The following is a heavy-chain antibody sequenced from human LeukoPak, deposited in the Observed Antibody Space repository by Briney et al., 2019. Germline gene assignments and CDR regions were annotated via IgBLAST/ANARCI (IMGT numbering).Heavy chain of an antibody. Sequence: PGGSLRLSCAASGFTFSHYGVHWVRQAPGKGLEWVAFIQNDGNAKYYADSVKGRFTISRDSSKNTVYLQMNSLRADDTAVYHCAKDYGSGSYATDYWGQGTLDTVSS. D-gene: IGHD3-10*01. J-gene: IGHJ4*02. CDR1: GFTFSHYG. V-gene: IGHV3-30*02. CDR3: AKDYGSGSYATDY. CDR2: IQNDGNAK.